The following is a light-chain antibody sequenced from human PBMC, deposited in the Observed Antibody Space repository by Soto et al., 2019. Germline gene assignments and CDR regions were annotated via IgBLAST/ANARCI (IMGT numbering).Light chain of an antibody. CDR2: GAS. CDR3: QQYGSSPLT. V-gene: IGKV3-20*01. J-gene: IGKJ4*01. Sequence: EIVLTQSPGTLSLSPGERASLSCRASQSVSRSYLAWYQQKPGQAPRLLNFGASSRATGIPDRFSGSGSGTDFTLTISRLEPEDFAVYFCQQYGSSPLTFGGGTKVEIK. CDR1: QSVSRSY.